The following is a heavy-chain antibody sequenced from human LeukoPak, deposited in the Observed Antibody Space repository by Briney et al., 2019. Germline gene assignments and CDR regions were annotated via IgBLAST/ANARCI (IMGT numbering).Heavy chain of an antibody. Sequence: PSETLSLTCTVSGGSISSSSYYWGWIRQPPGKGLEWIGSIYYSGSTYYNPSLKSRVTISVDTSKNQFSLKLSSVTAADTAVYYCAKDLRPAAITPYDAFDIWGQGTMVTVSS. J-gene: IGHJ3*02. V-gene: IGHV4-39*02. D-gene: IGHD2-2*02. CDR2: IYYSGST. CDR3: AKDLRPAAITPYDAFDI. CDR1: GGSISSSSYY.